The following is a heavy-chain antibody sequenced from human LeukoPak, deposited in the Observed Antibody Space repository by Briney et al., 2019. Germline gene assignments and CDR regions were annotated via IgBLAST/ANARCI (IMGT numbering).Heavy chain of an antibody. CDR3: ARDKVVGASYFDY. CDR2: IKQDGSEK. Sequence: GGSLRLSCAASGFTFSNYWMSWVRQAPGKGLEWVANIKQDGSEKYYVDSVKGRFTISRDNAKNSLYLQMNGLRAEDTAVYYCARDKVVGASYFDYWGQGTLVTVSS. CDR1: GFTFSNYW. V-gene: IGHV3-7*01. J-gene: IGHJ4*02. D-gene: IGHD1-26*01.